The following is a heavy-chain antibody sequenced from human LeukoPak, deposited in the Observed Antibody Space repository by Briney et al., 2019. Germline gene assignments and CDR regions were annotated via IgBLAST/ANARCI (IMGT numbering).Heavy chain of an antibody. CDR1: GFTFSSYG. V-gene: IGHV3-30*18. D-gene: IGHD5-18*01. Sequence: GGSLRLSCAASGFTFSSYGMHWVRQAPGKGLEWVAVISYDGSSKYYADSVKGRFTISRDNSKNTLYLQMNSLRAEDTAVYYCANLNIGTATSRDYWGQGTLVTVSP. CDR2: ISYDGSSK. J-gene: IGHJ4*02. CDR3: ANLNIGTATSRDY.